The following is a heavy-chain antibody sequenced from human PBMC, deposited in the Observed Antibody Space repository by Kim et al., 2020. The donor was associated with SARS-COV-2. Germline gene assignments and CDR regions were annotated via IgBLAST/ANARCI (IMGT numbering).Heavy chain of an antibody. CDR2: INHSGST. Sequence: SETLSLTCAVYGGSFSGYYWSWIRQPPGKGLEWIGEINHSGSTNYNPSLKSRGTISVDTSKNQFSLKLSSVTAADTAAYYCARGGYSNSWYGRLNWFDP. D-gene: IGHD6-13*01. J-gene: IGHJ5*02. CDR3: ARGGYSNSWYGRLNWFDP. V-gene: IGHV4-34*01. CDR1: GGSFSGYY.